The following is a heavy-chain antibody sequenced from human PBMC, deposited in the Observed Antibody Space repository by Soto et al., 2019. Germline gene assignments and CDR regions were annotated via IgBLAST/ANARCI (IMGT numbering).Heavy chain of an antibody. J-gene: IGHJ6*03. CDR1: GYTFSDYY. CDR3: ARESGGATATLDYYYFYMNV. Sequence: ASVKVSCKASGYTFSDYYLHWVRQAPGQGPEWMGRINPNSGDTKFAQKFQGRVTMTRDTSVRTAFMELNRLKPDDTAVYYCARESGGATATLDYYYFYMNVWGRGTTVTVSS. D-gene: IGHD5-12*01. CDR2: INPNSGDT. V-gene: IGHV1-2*06.